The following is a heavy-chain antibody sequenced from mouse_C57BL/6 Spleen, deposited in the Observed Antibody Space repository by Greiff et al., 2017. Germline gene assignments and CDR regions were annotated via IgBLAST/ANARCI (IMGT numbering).Heavy chain of an antibody. Sequence: QVQLQQSGAELVMPGASVKLSCKASGYTFTSYWMHWVKQRPGQGLEWIGELDPSDSNTNYNQKFKGKSTLTVDKSSSTAYMQLSSLTSEDAAVYYCARTESNYWYFDVWGTGTTVTVSS. CDR1: GYTFTSYW. D-gene: IGHD2-5*01. CDR3: ARTESNYWYFDV. V-gene: IGHV1-69*01. CDR2: LDPSDSNT. J-gene: IGHJ1*03.